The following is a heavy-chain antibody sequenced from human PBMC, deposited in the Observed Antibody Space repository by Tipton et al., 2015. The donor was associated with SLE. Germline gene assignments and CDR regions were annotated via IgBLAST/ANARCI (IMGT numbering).Heavy chain of an antibody. V-gene: IGHV4-34*01. D-gene: IGHD6-13*01. CDR2: IYHSGST. Sequence: TLSLTCAVYGGSFSGYYWSWIRQPPGKGLEWIGSIYHSGSTYYNPSLKSRVTISVGTSKNQFPLKLSSVTAADTAVYYCARILAAAGTGGYWGQGTLVTVSS. CDR1: GGSFSGYY. CDR3: ARILAAAGTGGY. J-gene: IGHJ4*02.